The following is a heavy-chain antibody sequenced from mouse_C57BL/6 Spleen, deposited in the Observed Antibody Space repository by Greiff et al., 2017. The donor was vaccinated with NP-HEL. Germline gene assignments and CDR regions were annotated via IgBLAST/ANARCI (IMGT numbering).Heavy chain of an antibody. CDR3: ARERGNFYAMDY. J-gene: IGHJ4*01. D-gene: IGHD2-1*01. Sequence: QVQLQQPGAELVKPGASVKLSCTASGYTFTSYWMHWVKQRPGQGLEWIGMIHPNSGSTNYNEKFKSKATLTVDKSSSTAYMQLSSLTSEDSAVYYCARERGNFYAMDYWGQGPSVTVSS. CDR2: IHPNSGST. CDR1: GYTFTSYW. V-gene: IGHV1-64*01.